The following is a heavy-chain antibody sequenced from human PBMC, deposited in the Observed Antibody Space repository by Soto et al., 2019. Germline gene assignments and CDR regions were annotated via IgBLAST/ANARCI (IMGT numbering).Heavy chain of an antibody. CDR2: IYYSGST. D-gene: IGHD6-13*01. CDR1: GGSVSSGRYY. J-gene: IGHJ4*02. Sequence: QVQLQESGPGLVKPSETLSLTCTVSGGSVSSGRYYWSWIRQPPGKGLEWIGYIYYSGSTNYNPSLKSRGTISVDTSKNQFSLKLSSVTAADTAVYYCAREWAAAAGPDYWGQGTLVTDSS. CDR3: AREWAAAAGPDY. V-gene: IGHV4-61*01.